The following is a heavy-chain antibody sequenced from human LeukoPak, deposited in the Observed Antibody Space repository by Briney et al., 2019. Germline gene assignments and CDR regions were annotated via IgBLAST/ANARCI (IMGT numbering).Heavy chain of an antibody. D-gene: IGHD6-19*01. CDR2: AYYSGST. Sequence: SETLSLTCSVFDGSISNYYWSWIRQPPGKGLEWIGYAYYSGSTTYNPSLESRVTISVDTSKNQFSLKMTSVTAADTAVYYCARGAINMAGVPFDSWGQGTLVTVSS. CDR3: ARGAINMAGVPFDS. CDR1: DGSISNYY. V-gene: IGHV4-59*12. J-gene: IGHJ4*02.